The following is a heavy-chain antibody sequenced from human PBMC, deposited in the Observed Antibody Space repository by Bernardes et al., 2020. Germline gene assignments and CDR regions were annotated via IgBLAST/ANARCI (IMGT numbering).Heavy chain of an antibody. CDR3: ARGSQLENFDY. Sequence: GGSLRLSCAASGFTFSSYSMNWVRQAPGKGLEWVSSISSSSSYKYDADSVKGRFTISRDNAKNSLYLQMSSLRAEDTAVYYCARGSQLENFDYWGQGTLVTVSS. CDR1: GFTFSSYS. CDR2: ISSSSSYK. D-gene: IGHD1-1*01. V-gene: IGHV3-21*01. J-gene: IGHJ4*02.